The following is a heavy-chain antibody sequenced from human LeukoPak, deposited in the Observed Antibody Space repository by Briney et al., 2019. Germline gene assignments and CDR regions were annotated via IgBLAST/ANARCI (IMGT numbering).Heavy chain of an antibody. CDR1: GFTFRSYA. CDR3: AKVEQWQYFDY. CDR2: LSGSGVST. Sequence: GGSLRLSCAASGFTFRSYAMSWVRQAPGKGLEWVPGLSGSGVSTYYADSVKGRFTISRDNSKNTLYLQMNSLRVEDTAVYYCAKVEQWQYFDYWGQGTLVTVSS. V-gene: IGHV3-23*01. D-gene: IGHD6-19*01. J-gene: IGHJ4*02.